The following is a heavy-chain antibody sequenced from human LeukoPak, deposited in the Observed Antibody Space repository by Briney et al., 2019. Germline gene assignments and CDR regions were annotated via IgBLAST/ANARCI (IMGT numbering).Heavy chain of an antibody. CDR2: IWYDGSNK. V-gene: IGHV3-33*06. CDR3: AKERGFSYGAFDF. Sequence: GRSLRLSCAASGFTFSSHGMHWVRQAPGKGLEWVAVIWYDGSNKYYADSVKGRFTISRDNSKNTLSLQMNSLRAEDTAVYYCAKERGFSYGAFDFWGQGTLVTVSS. J-gene: IGHJ4*02. CDR1: GFTFSSHG. D-gene: IGHD5-18*01.